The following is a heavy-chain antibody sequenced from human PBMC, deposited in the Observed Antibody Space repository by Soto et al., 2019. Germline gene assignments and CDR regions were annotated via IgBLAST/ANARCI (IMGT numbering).Heavy chain of an antibody. Sequence: SETLSLTCAVSGGSISSGGYSWSWIRQPPGKGLEWIGYIYHSGSTYYNPSLKSRVTISVDRSKNQFSLKLSSVTAADTAVYYCARGSFNYDILTGLARGGYFDYWGKGTMVTVSS. CDR3: ARGSFNYDILTGLARGGYFDY. CDR1: GGSISSGGYS. V-gene: IGHV4-30-2*01. J-gene: IGHJ4*02. CDR2: IYHSGST. D-gene: IGHD3-9*01.